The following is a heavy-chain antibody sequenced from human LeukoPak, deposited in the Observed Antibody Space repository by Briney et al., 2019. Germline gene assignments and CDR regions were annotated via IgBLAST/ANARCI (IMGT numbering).Heavy chain of an antibody. Sequence: SETLSLTCTVSGGSISSYYWSWIRQPAGKGLEWIGRIYTSGSTNYNPSLKSRVTMSVDTSKNQFSLKLSSVTAADTAVYYCAQVDDSSGYYGYFDYWGQGTLVTVSS. CDR3: AQVDDSSGYYGYFDY. D-gene: IGHD3-22*01. CDR1: GGSISSYY. CDR2: IYTSGST. V-gene: IGHV4-4*07. J-gene: IGHJ4*02.